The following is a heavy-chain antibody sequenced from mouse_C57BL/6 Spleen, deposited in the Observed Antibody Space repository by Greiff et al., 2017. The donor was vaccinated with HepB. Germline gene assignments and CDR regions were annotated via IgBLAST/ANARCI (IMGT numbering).Heavy chain of an antibody. J-gene: IGHJ1*03. D-gene: IGHD2-2*01. CDR2: IYPGDGDT. Sequence: VQLQQSGAELVKPGASVKISCNASGYAFSSYWMNWVKQRPGKGLEWIGQIYPGDGDTNYNGKFKGKATLTADKSSSTAYMQLSSLTSADSAVYFCARGPDPVTGYCDVWGTGTTVTASS. V-gene: IGHV1-80*01. CDR3: ARGPDPVTGYCDV. CDR1: GYAFSSYW.